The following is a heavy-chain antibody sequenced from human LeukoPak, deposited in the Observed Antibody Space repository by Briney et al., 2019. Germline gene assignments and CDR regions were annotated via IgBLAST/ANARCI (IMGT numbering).Heavy chain of an antibody. V-gene: IGHV4-39*01. CDR3: ARHDSFGYSTSWYLDY. Sequence: SETLSPTCTVSGGSISSSSYFWGWIRQPPGKGLEWIGSIYYSGSTYYNPSLKSRLTISVDTSKNQFSLKLSSVTAADTAVYYCARHDSFGYSTSWYLDYWGQGTLVTVSS. CDR1: GGSISSSSYF. J-gene: IGHJ4*02. CDR2: IYYSGST. D-gene: IGHD6-13*01.